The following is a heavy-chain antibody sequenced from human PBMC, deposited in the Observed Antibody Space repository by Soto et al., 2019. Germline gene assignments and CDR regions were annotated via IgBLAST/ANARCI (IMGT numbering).Heavy chain of an antibody. CDR3: ATHGATTMARGAMKHYYYVMDV. CDR1: GGIFSSFT. Sequence: ASVKVSCKASGGIFSSFTISWVRQAPGQGLEWLGGIIPIFDTPTYAQNFQGRVTITADKPTNTVYMELSSLRSEDTAVYYCATHGATTMARGAMKHYYYVMDVWGQGTTVPVSS. J-gene: IGHJ6*02. D-gene: IGHD3-10*01. CDR2: IIPIFDTP. V-gene: IGHV1-69*06.